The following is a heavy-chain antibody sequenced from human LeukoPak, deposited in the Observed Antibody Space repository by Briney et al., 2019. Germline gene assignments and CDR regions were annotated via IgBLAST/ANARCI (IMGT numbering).Heavy chain of an antibody. CDR1: GFTFSSYA. D-gene: IGHD6-19*01. CDR3: ARGDLSPSSGWSLSEVSFDY. V-gene: IGHV3-30-3*01. Sequence: GGSLRLSCAASGFTFSSYAIHWVRQAPGKGLEWVAVISYDGSNKYYADSVKGRFTISRDNSKNTLYLQMNSLRAEDTAVYYCARGDLSPSSGWSLSEVSFDYWGQGTLVTVSS. J-gene: IGHJ4*01. CDR2: ISYDGSNK.